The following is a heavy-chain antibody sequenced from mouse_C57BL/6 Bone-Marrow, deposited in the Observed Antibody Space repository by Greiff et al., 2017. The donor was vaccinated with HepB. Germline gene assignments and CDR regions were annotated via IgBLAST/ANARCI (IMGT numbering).Heavy chain of an antibody. D-gene: IGHD1-1*01. Sequence: QVQLQQPGTELVKPGASVKLSCKASGYTFTSYWMHWVKQRPGQGLEWIGNINPSNGGTTYNEKFKSKATLTVDKSSSTAYMQLSSLTSEDSAVYYCASHTVVDLWYFDVWGTGTTVTVSS. V-gene: IGHV1-53*01. J-gene: IGHJ1*03. CDR1: GYTFTSYW. CDR2: INPSNGGT. CDR3: ASHTVVDLWYFDV.